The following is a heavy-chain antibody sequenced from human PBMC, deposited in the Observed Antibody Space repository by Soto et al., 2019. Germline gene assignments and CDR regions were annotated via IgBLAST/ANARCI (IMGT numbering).Heavy chain of an antibody. CDR2: IKEDGSEK. CDR3: AKNQTLDY. J-gene: IGHJ4*02. V-gene: IGHV3-7*01. CDR1: GFPFSSYW. Sequence: GGSLRLSCASSGFPFSSYWMSWVRQAPGKGLEWVANIKEDGSEKYYVASVKGRFTISRDNTKNSLYLQMNSLRVEDTAVFYCAKNQTLDYWGQGTPVTV. D-gene: IGHD2-2*01.